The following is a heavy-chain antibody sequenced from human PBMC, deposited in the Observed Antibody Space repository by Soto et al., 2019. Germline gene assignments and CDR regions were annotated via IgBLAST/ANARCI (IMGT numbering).Heavy chain of an antibody. CDR1: GGSISSSSYY. J-gene: IGHJ5*02. CDR3: ARSILTGYLSHA. V-gene: IGHV4-39*01. D-gene: IGHD3-9*01. Sequence: SETLSLTCTVSGGSISSSSYYWGWIRQPPGKGLEWIGSIYYSGSTYYNPSLKSRVTISVDTSKNQFSLKLSSVTAPDTAVYYCARSILTGYLSHAWGQGTLVTVSS. CDR2: IYYSGST.